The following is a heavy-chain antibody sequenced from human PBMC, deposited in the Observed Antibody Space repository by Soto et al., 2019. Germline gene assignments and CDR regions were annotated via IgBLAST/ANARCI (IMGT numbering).Heavy chain of an antibody. CDR1: GYSFTSYW. CDR3: ARQAFSSSETYYYYGMDV. CDR2: IYPGDSDT. D-gene: IGHD6-6*01. Sequence: GESLKISCKGSGYSFTSYWIGWVRQMPGKGLEWIGIIYPGDSDTRYSPSFQGQVTISADKSISTAYLQWSSLKASDTATYYCARQAFSSSETYYYYGMDVWGQGTTVTVSS. V-gene: IGHV5-51*01. J-gene: IGHJ6*02.